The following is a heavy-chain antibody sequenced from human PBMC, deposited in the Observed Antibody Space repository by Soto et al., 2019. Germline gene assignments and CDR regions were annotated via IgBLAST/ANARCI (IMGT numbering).Heavy chain of an antibody. D-gene: IGHD4-17*01. CDR1: GFTFSSYA. V-gene: IGHV3-23*01. J-gene: IGHJ6*03. Sequence: GGSLRLSCAASGFTFSSYAMTWVRQAPGRGLEWVSSISGNGRTTYYADSVKGRFTNSRDNSKNTLYLQVSSLRAEDTAVYYCAKGSTTVTTYYHYYYMDVWGQGTTVTVSS. CDR2: ISGNGRTT. CDR3: AKGSTTVTTYYHYYYMDV.